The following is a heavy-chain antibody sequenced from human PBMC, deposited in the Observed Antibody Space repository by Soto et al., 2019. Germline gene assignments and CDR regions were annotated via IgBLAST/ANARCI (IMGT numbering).Heavy chain of an antibody. CDR1: GVSISTYY. J-gene: IGHJ3*02. CDR3: ASRDYNEAFDI. Sequence: QVQLQESGPGLVKPSETLSLTCTVSGVSISTYYWTWIRQPPGKGLEWIGQGFYSGNTNYNPSLKSRVNISVDESRNQFSLRLSSVTAADTAMYYCASRDYNEAFDIWGQGTLVTVSS. V-gene: IGHV4-59*01. CDR2: GFYSGNT. D-gene: IGHD4-4*01.